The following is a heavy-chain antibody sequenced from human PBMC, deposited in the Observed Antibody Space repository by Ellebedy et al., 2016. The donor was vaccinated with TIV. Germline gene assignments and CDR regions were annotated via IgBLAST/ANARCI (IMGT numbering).Heavy chain of an antibody. V-gene: IGHV3-48*02. D-gene: IGHD2/OR15-2a*01. CDR2: ISRDGGAT. Sequence: GEPLKISCAASGFPFSSYSMNWVRQAPGKGLEWLSYISRDGGATYYADSVRGRFTISRDNVKNSMFLQMNSLRDDDTAVYSCARDQHFAFDVWGRGTLVTVSS. CDR1: GFPFSSYS. J-gene: IGHJ2*01. CDR3: ARDQHFAFDV.